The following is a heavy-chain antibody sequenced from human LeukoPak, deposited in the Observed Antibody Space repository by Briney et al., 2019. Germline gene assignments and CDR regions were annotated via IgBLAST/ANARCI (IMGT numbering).Heavy chain of an antibody. Sequence: SETLSLTCTVSGGTIGSINYYWAWIRQPPGKGLEWIGTIYDSGNTNYNPSLRSRLTISVDTSRNQFSLKLSSVTAADTAVYYCARHDCDSSRCSVNWFDPWGQGTLVTVSS. CDR2: IYDSGNT. CDR3: ARHDCDSSRCSVNWFDP. D-gene: IGHD2/OR15-2a*01. CDR1: GGTIGSINYY. V-gene: IGHV4-39*01. J-gene: IGHJ5*02.